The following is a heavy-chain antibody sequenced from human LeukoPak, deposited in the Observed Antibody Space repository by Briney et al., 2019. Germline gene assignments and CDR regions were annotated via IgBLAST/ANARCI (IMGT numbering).Heavy chain of an antibody. CDR2: INFSGST. V-gene: IGHV4-59*08. Sequence: SETLSLTCTISSGSIGSFYWGWIRQPPGKGLEWIGYINFSGSTKSNSALESRVTISMDTSKNQFSLKLNSVTAADTAAYYCTRGGSADPFEHWGQGTLVTVSS. CDR3: TRGGSADPFEH. J-gene: IGHJ4*02. D-gene: IGHD1-26*01. CDR1: SGSIGSFY.